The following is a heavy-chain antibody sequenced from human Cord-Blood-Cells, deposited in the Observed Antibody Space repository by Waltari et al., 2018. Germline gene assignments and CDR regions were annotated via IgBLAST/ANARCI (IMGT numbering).Heavy chain of an antibody. CDR2: IKHSGRT. CDR3: AGLRGIVVVVAASNWFDP. D-gene: IGHD2-15*01. J-gene: IGHJ5*02. Sequence: QVQLQQWGAGLLKPSETLSLTCAVYGGSFSGYYWSWIRQPPGKGLEWIGEIKHSGRTNTNPARKSRVTMSVDTSKNQFSLKLSSVTAADTAVYYCAGLRGIVVVVAASNWFDPWGQGTLVTVSS. V-gene: IGHV4-34*01. CDR1: GGSFSGYY.